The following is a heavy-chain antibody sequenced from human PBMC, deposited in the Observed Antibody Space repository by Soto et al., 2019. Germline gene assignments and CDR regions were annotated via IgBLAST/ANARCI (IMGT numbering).Heavy chain of an antibody. J-gene: IGHJ4*02. Sequence: GGSLRLSCAASGFTYSDYYMSWIRQAPGKGLEWVSYISSSGSTIYYADSVKGRFTISRGNAKNSLYLQMNSLRAEDTSVYFCARADYDYVWGSYRYTRTFDYWGQGTLVTVSS. CDR1: GFTYSDYY. D-gene: IGHD3-16*02. CDR3: ARADYDYVWGSYRYTRTFDY. CDR2: ISSSGSTI. V-gene: IGHV3-11*01.